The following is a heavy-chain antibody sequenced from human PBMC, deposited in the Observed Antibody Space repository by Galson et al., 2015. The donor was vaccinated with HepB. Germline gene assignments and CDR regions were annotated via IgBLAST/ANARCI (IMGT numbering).Heavy chain of an antibody. Sequence: SLRLSCAASGFPFSSYTFHWVRQAPGKGLEWVAVVSYAGTEKKYAGSVKGRFTISRDNSSNTLSLDMMSLSAEDTAVYYCARGSVFRGLMMPHDYWGQGTLVTVSS. V-gene: IGHV3-30*04. CDR3: ARGSVFRGLMMPHDY. J-gene: IGHJ4*02. CDR2: VSYAGTEK. CDR1: GFPFSSYT. D-gene: IGHD3-16*01.